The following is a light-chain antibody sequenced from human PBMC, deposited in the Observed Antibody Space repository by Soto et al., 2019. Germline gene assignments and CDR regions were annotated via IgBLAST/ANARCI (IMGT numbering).Light chain of an antibody. J-gene: IGKJ1*01. CDR3: QQYGNSRT. V-gene: IGKV3-20*01. CDR1: QSVSSSY. Sequence: EIVLTQSPGTLSLSPGERATLSCRASQSVSSSYLAWYQQRPGQAPRLLIYGASSRATGIPDRFGGSGSGTDFTLTFSRLEPEDFAVYYCQQYGNSRTFGQGTKVDIK. CDR2: GAS.